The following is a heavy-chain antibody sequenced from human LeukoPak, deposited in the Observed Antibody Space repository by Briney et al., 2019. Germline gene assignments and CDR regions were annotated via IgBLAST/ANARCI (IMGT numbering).Heavy chain of an antibody. CDR3: ARVPDSSSWYADAFDI. J-gene: IGHJ3*02. CDR1: GYTFTGYY. V-gene: IGHV1-2*02. D-gene: IGHD6-13*01. CDR2: INPNSGGT. Sequence: ASVKVSCKASGYTFTGYYMHWVRQAPGQGLEWMGWINPNSGGTNYAQKFQGRVTMTRDTSISTAYMELSRLRSDDTAVYYCARVPDSSSWYADAFDIWGQGTMVTVSS.